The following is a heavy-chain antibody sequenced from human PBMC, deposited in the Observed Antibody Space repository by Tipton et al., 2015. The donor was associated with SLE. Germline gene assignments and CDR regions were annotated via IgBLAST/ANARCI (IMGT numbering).Heavy chain of an antibody. CDR3: ARYSSSAAVTYYYYYGMDV. V-gene: IGHV3-23*01. D-gene: IGHD6-6*01. J-gene: IGHJ6*02. CDR2: ISFSGGIT. Sequence: GSLRLSCAASGFTFSDYAMTWVRQAPGKGLEWISAISFSGGITYYADSVKGRFTISRDNSKNTLYLQMNSLRAEDTAVYYCARYSSSAAVTYYYYYGMDVWGQGTTVTVSS. CDR1: GFTFSDYA.